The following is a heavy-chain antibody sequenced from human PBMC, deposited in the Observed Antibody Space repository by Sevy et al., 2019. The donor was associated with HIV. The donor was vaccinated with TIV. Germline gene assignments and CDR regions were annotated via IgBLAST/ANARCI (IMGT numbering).Heavy chain of an antibody. Sequence: GGSLRLSCVASGFTFSDHYMEWVRQAPGKGLEWVGRTRNKADGYTTEYAASVKGRFTIQRDDSKNSLYVQMNSLKTEDTAVYYCSTHAGIAAAGRVFDYWGQGTLVTVSS. D-gene: IGHD6-25*01. CDR3: STHAGIAAAGRVFDY. V-gene: IGHV3-72*01. J-gene: IGHJ4*02. CDR2: TRNKADGYTT. CDR1: GFTFSDHY.